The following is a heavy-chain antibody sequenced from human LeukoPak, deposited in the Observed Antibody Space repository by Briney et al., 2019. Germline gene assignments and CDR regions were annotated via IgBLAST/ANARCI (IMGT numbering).Heavy chain of an antibody. Sequence: PGGSLRLSCAASGFTVSSNYMSWVRQAPGTGQEWVSLIYAGGSTYYADAVKGRFTISRHNSKNTLHLQMNSLRVEDTAVYYCATAGSSELLWDYAMDVWGQGTTVTVSS. D-gene: IGHD3-10*01. CDR2: IYAGGST. J-gene: IGHJ6*02. CDR3: ATAGSSELLWDYAMDV. CDR1: GFTVSSNY. V-gene: IGHV3-53*04.